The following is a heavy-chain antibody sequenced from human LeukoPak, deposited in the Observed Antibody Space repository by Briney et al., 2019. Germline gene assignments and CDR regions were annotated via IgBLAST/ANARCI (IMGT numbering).Heavy chain of an antibody. J-gene: IGHJ5*02. V-gene: IGHV3-7*01. CDR2: IKYDGSEK. D-gene: IGHD3-16*01. Sequence: GGSLRLSCAASRFTFSGSWMTWVRQAPGKGLEWVANIKYDGSEKYYVDSVKGRFTISRDNAKNSLFLQMNSLRVEDTAVYYCASQSYARFDPWGQGTLVTVSS. CDR1: RFTFSGSW. CDR3: ASQSYARFDP.